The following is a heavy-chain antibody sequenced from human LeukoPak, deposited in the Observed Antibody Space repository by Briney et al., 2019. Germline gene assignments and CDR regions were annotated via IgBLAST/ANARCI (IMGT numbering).Heavy chain of an antibody. D-gene: IGHD1/OR15-1a*01. CDR3: ARDRSTITTWRTYYYYYMGV. V-gene: IGHV1-46*01. CDR2: INPNGGST. CDR1: GYTFTSYY. J-gene: IGHJ6*03. Sequence: ASVKVSCKASGYTFTSYYMYWVRQAPGQGLEWMGIINPNGGSTTYAQKFQGRVTMTRDMSTSTVYMELSSLRSEDTAVYYCARDRSTITTWRTYYYYYMGVWGKGTTVTVSS.